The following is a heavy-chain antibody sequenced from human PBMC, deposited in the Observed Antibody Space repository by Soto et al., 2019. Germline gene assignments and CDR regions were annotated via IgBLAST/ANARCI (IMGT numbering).Heavy chain of an antibody. CDR1: GFTFSSYA. CDR2: ISGSGGST. V-gene: IGHV3-23*01. Sequence: GGSLRLSCAASGFTFSSYAMSWVRQAPGKGLEWVSSISGSGGSTYYADSVKGRFTITRDTTKNTLYLQMNRLRAKDTAIYYCAKTPRYNDYPFIDYWGQGTLVTVSS. D-gene: IGHD5-12*01. J-gene: IGHJ4*02. CDR3: AKTPRYNDYPFIDY.